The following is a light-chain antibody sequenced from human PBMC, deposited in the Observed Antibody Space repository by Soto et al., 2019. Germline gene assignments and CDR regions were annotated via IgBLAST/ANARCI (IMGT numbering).Light chain of an antibody. CDR3: QVWGSNSVS. CDR1: KIGSKN. V-gene: IGLV3-9*01. J-gene: IGLJ2*01. CDR2: RDN. Sequence: SYELTQPLSVSVALGQTARITCGGDKIGSKNVHWYQQKPGQAPVLVIYRDNKRPSGIPERFSGSNAGNTATLTITRAQAGDEADYYGQVWGSNSVSFGGGTKLTVL.